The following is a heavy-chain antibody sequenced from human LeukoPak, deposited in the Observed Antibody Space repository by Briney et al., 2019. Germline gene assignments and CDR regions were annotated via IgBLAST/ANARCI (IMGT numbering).Heavy chain of an antibody. CDR1: GYTFSSYG. Sequence: ASVKVSCKTSGYTFSSYGINWVRQAPGQGLEWMGWISGYNGNTKYAQKFQGRVTMTTDTFTSTAYMELRSLRSDDTAVYYCARPIVSDHYFYYGTDVWGQGTTVTVSS. CDR2: ISGYNGNT. CDR3: ARPIVSDHYFYYGTDV. J-gene: IGHJ6*02. D-gene: IGHD5/OR15-5a*01. V-gene: IGHV1-18*01.